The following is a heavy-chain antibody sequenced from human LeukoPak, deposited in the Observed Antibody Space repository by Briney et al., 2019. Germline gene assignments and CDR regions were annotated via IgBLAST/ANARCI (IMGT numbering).Heavy chain of an antibody. CDR2: FSGSGGST. Sequence: GGSLRLSCAASGFTFSSFAMSWVRQAPGKGLEWVSTFSGSGGSTYYADSVKGRFTISRDNAKNSLYLQMNSLRAEDTALYYCARERRFLEWLPDYWGQGTLVTVSS. CDR3: ARERRFLEWLPDY. CDR1: GFTFSSFA. J-gene: IGHJ4*02. V-gene: IGHV3-23*01. D-gene: IGHD3-3*01.